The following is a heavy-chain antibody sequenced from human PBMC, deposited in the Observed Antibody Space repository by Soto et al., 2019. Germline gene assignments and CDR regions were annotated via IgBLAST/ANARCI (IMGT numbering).Heavy chain of an antibody. V-gene: IGHV1-18*01. CDR2: IRAYNGNT. CDR1: GYTFTSYG. J-gene: IGHJ6*02. CDR3: ARDRPTMDV. Sequence: QVQLVQSGAEVKKPGASVTVSCKASGYTFTSYGISWVRQAPGQGLEWMGWIRAYNGNTNYAQKLQGRVTMTTDTSTSSAYMAVRSLKSDDTALYECARDRPTMDVGGQGTTVTASS.